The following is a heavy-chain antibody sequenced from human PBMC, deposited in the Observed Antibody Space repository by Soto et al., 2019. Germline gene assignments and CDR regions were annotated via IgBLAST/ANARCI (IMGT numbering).Heavy chain of an antibody. J-gene: IGHJ4*02. D-gene: IGHD4-17*01. CDR2: INPSGRTT. CDR3: ARDLDVTTVTTSFDS. V-gene: IGHV1-46*01. Sequence: QVQLMQSGAEVKKPGASVKVACKTSGFTFSKYYMHWLRQVPGQGLEWVGVINPSGRTTSYAQKFMGRVTVTRDASSATGYLELNSLRSGDTAVYYCARDLDVTTVTTSFDSWGQGTLVTVSS. CDR1: GFTFSKYY.